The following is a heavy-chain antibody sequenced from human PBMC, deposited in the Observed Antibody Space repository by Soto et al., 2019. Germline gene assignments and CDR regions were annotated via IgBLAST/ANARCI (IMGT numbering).Heavy chain of an antibody. CDR3: AALSSGYYAWLDY. D-gene: IGHD3-22*01. CDR1: GYTFTSYG. V-gene: IGHV1-18*01. J-gene: IGHJ4*02. CDR2: ISAYNGNT. Sequence: ASVKVSCKASGYTFTSYGISWVRQAPGQGLEWMGGISAYNGNTNYAQKLQGRVTMTTDESTSTAYMELSSLRSEDTAVYYCAALSSGYYAWLDYWGQGTLVTVSS.